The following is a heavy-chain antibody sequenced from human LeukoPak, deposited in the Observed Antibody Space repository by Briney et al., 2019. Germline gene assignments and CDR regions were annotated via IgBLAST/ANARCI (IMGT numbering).Heavy chain of an antibody. J-gene: IGHJ4*02. D-gene: IGHD5-24*01. CDR1: GFNFRSYA. V-gene: IGHV3-23*01. Sequence: GGSLRLSCAASGFNFRSYAMNWVRQAPGKGLQWLTSISGGSESTYFADPVMGRFTVSRDNFQNTLYLQMNSLRDEDTAIYYCAKDQSRDGFISYYFDSWGQGTLVTVSS. CDR2: ISGGSEST. CDR3: AKDQSRDGFISYYFDS.